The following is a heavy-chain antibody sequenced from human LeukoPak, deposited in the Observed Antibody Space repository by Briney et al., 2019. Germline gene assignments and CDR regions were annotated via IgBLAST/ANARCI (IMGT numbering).Heavy chain of an antibody. D-gene: IGHD4-11*01. CDR1: RFTFSSYA. J-gene: IGHJ6*02. V-gene: IGHV3-64*01. CDR2: ISSNGGST. Sequence: GGALRLSCAASRFTFSSYAMHWVRQAPGKGLEYVSAISSNGGSTYYANSVKGRFTISRDNSKNTLYLQMGSLRAEDMAVYYCARVDYSNYYGMDVWGQGTTVTVSS. CDR3: ARVDYSNYYGMDV.